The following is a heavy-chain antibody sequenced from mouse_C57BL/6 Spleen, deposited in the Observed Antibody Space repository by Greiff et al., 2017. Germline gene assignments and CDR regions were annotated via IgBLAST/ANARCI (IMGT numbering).Heavy chain of an antibody. J-gene: IGHJ4*01. CDR1: GFTFSDYG. V-gene: IGHV5-17*01. D-gene: IGHD1-1*01. CDR2: ISSGSSTI. CDR3: ARPDGSSYEMDD. Sequence: EVKVVESGGGLVKPGGSLKLSCAASGFTFSDYGMHWVRQAPEKGLEWVAYISSGSSTIYYAATVKGRFTRSRDNAKNTLFLQMTSMRAEDTAMYYSARPDGSSYEMDDWGQGTSVTVSS.